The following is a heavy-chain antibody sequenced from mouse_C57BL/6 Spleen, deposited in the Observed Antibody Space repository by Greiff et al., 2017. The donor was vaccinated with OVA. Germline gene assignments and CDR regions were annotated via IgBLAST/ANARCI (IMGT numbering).Heavy chain of an antibody. V-gene: IGHV1-76*01. D-gene: IGHD1-1*01. CDR3: ARWGYYYGSSFDY. J-gene: IGHJ2*01. CDR2: IYPGSGNT. CDR1: GYTFTDYY. Sequence: QVQLQQSGAELVRPGASVKLSCKASGYTFTDYYINWVKQRPGQGLEWIARIYPGSGNTYYNEKFKGKATLTAEKSSSTAYMQLSSLTSEDSAVYFCARWGYYYGSSFDYWGQGTTITVSS.